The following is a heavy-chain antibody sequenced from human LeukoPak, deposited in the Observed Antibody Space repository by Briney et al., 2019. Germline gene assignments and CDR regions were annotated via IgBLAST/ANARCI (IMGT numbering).Heavy chain of an antibody. CDR1: GFTFSSYA. CDR2: ISGSGGST. D-gene: IGHD4-23*01. Sequence: GGSLRLSCAASGFTFSSYAMSWVRQAPGKGLEWVSTISGSGGSTYYADSVKGRFTISRDTSESTLFLQMNSLRADDTAIYYCAKDLYDGNSPPDYWGQGTLVTVSS. CDR3: AKDLYDGNSPPDY. J-gene: IGHJ4*02. V-gene: IGHV3-23*01.